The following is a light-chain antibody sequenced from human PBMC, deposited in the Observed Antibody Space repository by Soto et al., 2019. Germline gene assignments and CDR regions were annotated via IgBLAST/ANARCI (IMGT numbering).Light chain of an antibody. CDR3: SSYAGSNNYV. Sequence: QSVLTQPPSASGSPGKSVTISCTGTSSDVGGYKYVSWYQQHPGKAPKLMIYEVSMRPSGVPDRFSGSKSGNTASLTVSGLQAEDEADYYCSSYAGSNNYVFGTGTKVTVL. CDR1: SSDVGGYKY. CDR2: EVS. J-gene: IGLJ1*01. V-gene: IGLV2-8*01.